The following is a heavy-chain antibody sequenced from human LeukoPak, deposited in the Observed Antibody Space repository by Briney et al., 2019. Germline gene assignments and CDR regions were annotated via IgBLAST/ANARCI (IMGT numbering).Heavy chain of an antibody. CDR3: QSRRRYDPGDYFDY. CDR2: IRSKTYGGTT. V-gene: IGHV3-49*03. CDR1: GFTFGDYA. Sequence: GGSLRLSCTASGFTFGDYAMSWFRQAPGKGLEGVGFIRSKTYGGTTEYAASVKGRFTISRDDSKSIAYLQMNSLKTEDTAVYYCQSRRRYDPGDYFDYWGQGTLVTVSS. J-gene: IGHJ4*02. D-gene: IGHD5-12*01.